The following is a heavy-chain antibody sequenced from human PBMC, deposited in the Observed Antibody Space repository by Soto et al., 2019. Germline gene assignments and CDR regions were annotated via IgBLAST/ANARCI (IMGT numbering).Heavy chain of an antibody. D-gene: IGHD2-15*01. CDR3: AKDRSVVVVAAALGY. CDR2: ISYDGSNK. Sequence: GGSLRLSCAIFESTVSRDWMNWVRQAPGKGLEWVAVISYDGSNKYYADSVKGRFTISRDNSKNTLYLQMNSLRAEDTAVYYCAKDRSVVVVAAALGYWGQGTLVTVSS. V-gene: IGHV3-30*18. CDR1: ESTVSRDW. J-gene: IGHJ4*02.